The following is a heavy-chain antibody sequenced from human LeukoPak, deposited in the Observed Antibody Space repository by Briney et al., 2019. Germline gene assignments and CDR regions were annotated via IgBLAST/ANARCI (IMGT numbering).Heavy chain of an antibody. CDR3: ARGGEGAAIDYFDY. CDR2: INPNSGGT. D-gene: IGHD3-10*01. V-gene: IGHV1-2*02. Sequence: GASVKVSCKASGYTFTGYYMHWVRQAPGQGFEWMGWINPNSGGTNYAQKFQGTVTMTRDTSISTAYMELSRLRSDDTAVYYCARGGEGAAIDYFDYWGQGTLVTVSS. CDR1: GYTFTGYY. J-gene: IGHJ4*02.